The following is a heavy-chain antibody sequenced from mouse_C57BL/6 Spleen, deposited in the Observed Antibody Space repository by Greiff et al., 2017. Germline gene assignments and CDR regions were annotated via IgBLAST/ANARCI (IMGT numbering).Heavy chain of an antibody. CDR3: TSYYYGSSYDWYFDV. V-gene: IGHV1-15*01. D-gene: IGHD1-1*01. CDR1: GYTFTDYE. Sequence: QVQLQQSGAELVRPGASVTLSCKASGYTFTDYEMHWVKQTPVHGLEWIGAIDPETGGTAYNQKFKGKAILTADKSSSSAYMELRRLTAEDSAVYYCTSYYYGSSYDWYFDVWGTGTTVTVSS. CDR2: IDPETGGT. J-gene: IGHJ1*03.